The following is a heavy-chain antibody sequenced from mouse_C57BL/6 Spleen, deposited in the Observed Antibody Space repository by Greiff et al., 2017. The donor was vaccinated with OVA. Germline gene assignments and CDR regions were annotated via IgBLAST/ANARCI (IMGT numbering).Heavy chain of an antibody. Sequence: QVQLQQSGPELVKPGASVKISCKASGYAFSSSWMNWVKQRPGKGLEWIGRIYPGDGDTKYNGKFKGKATLTADKSSSTAYLQLSSLTSVDSAVYICARFYYYGSSSYAMDYWGQGTSVTVSS. CDR1: GYAFSSSW. J-gene: IGHJ4*01. CDR3: ARFYYYGSSSYAMDY. V-gene: IGHV1-82*01. CDR2: IYPGDGDT. D-gene: IGHD1-1*01.